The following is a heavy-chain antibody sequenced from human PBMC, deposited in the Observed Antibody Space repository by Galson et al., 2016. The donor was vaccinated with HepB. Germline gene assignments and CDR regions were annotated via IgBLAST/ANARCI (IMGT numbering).Heavy chain of an antibody. CDR3: ARSLTGSYDFWGAIYNYYAMDV. Sequence: SVKVSCKASGGSFSSYPISWVRQAPGQGLEWMGGSGPIFGPPHYAQKFQGRITITADEFTSTAYLEVTGLRPEDTAMYYCARSLTGSYDFWGAIYNYYAMDVWGQGTTVIVS. D-gene: IGHD3-3*01. J-gene: IGHJ6*02. V-gene: IGHV1-69*13. CDR2: SGPIFGPP. CDR1: GGSFSSYP.